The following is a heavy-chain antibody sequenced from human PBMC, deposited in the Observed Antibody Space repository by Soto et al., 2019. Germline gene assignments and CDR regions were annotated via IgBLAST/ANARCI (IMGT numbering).Heavy chain of an antibody. CDR2: ISESGGST. D-gene: IGHD3-22*01. CDR3: AKPRQLGSSGYLFPYYFDY. V-gene: IGHV3-23*01. J-gene: IGHJ4*02. CDR1: GFSFSDYA. Sequence: GGSLRLSCAASGFSFSDYAMSWVRQAPGKGLEWVSVISESGGSTRYADSVRGRFTVSRDNSKNSLSLRMNSLRAEDTAVYYCAKPRQLGSSGYLFPYYFDYWGQGTLVTVSS.